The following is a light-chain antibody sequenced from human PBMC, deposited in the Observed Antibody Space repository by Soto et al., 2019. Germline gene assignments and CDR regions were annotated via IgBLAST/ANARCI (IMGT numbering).Light chain of an antibody. V-gene: IGKV3-20*01. CDR2: GAS. CDR3: QHYGSSRT. J-gene: IGKJ1*01. CDR1: QSVSSSA. Sequence: EIVLTQSPGTLSLSPGERATLSCRASQSVSSSALAWYQQKPGQAPRLLIYGASSRATGIPDRFSGSGSGIDFTLIISRLEPEDFAVYYCQHYGSSRTFGQGTKVEIK.